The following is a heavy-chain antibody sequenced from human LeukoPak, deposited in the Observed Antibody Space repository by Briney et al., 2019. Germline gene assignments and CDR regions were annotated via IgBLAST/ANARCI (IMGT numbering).Heavy chain of an antibody. CDR3: AGGHRSSGYGFDP. Sequence: GESLRLSCAVSGCTFSSYAMSWVRQPPGKGLEWVSVISGSGGSTYYTHSVKSRVTISIDNSKNTLYLQMNSLSAEDTAVYYCAGGHRSSGYGFDPWGQGTMVTVSS. D-gene: IGHD6-13*01. CDR2: ISGSGGST. CDR1: GCTFSSYA. J-gene: IGHJ5*02. V-gene: IGHV3-23*01.